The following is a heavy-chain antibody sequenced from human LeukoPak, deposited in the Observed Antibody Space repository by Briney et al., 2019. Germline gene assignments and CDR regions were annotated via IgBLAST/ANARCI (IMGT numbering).Heavy chain of an antibody. CDR2: INHSGST. Sequence: GTLRLSCAASGFTFSIYGMSWVRQPPGKGLEWIGEINHSGSTNYNPSLKSRVTISVDTSKNQFSLKLSSVTAADTAVYYCARLPTWGVRGAQYYYYYMDVWGKGTTVTISS. CDR1: GFTFSIYG. CDR3: ARLPTWGVRGAQYYYYYMDV. J-gene: IGHJ6*03. D-gene: IGHD3-10*01. V-gene: IGHV4-34*01.